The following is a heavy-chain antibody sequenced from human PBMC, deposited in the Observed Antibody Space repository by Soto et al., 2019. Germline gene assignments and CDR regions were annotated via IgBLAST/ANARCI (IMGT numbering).Heavy chain of an antibody. CDR1: GYTLTELS. J-gene: IGHJ4*02. CDR3: ATLGGFGILTYDFWSGRKAFDY. Sequence: ASVKVSCKVSGYTLTELSMHWVRQAPGKGLEWMGGFDPEDGETIYAQKFQGRVTMTEDTSTDTAYMELSSLRSEDTAVYYCATLGGFGILTYDFWSGRKAFDYWGQGTLVTVSS. CDR2: FDPEDGET. D-gene: IGHD3-3*01. V-gene: IGHV1-24*01.